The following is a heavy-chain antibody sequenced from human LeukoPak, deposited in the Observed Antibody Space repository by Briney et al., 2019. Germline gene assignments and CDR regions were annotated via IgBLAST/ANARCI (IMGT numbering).Heavy chain of an antibody. Sequence: GGSLRLSCAASGFTFSSYGMHWVRQAPGKGLEWVAVISHDGGRPSYADSVKGRFTISRDNSKNTLYLQISSLGPEDTAVYYCAKGRTIWWWFDASAIWGQGTMVTVSS. V-gene: IGHV3-30*18. CDR2: ISHDGGRP. J-gene: IGHJ3*02. CDR1: GFTFSSYG. D-gene: IGHD2-21*01. CDR3: AKGRTIWWWFDASAI.